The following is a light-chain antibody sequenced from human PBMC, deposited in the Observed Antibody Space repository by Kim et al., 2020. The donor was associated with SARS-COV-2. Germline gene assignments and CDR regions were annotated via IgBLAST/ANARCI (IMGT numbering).Light chain of an antibody. CDR2: EDN. CDR3: QSYDSSNQGV. Sequence: NFTLTQPHSVSESPGKTVTISCTRSSGSIASNYVQWYQQRPGSAPTTVIYEDNQRPSGVPDRFSGSIDSSSNSASLTISGLKTEDEADYYCQSYDSSNQGVFGGGTQLTVL. V-gene: IGLV6-57*04. CDR1: SGSIASNY. J-gene: IGLJ3*02.